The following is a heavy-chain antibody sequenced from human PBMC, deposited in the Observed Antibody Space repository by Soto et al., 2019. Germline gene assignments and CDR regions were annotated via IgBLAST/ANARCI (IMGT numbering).Heavy chain of an antibody. Sequence: ASVKVSCKASGYTFTGYYMHWVRQAPGQGLEWMGWINPNSGGTNYAQKFQGWVTMTRDTSISTAYMELSRLRSDDTAVYYCATERTVGVVPASPRDAFDIWGQGTMVTVSS. CDR1: GYTFTGYY. V-gene: IGHV1-2*04. CDR3: ATERTVGVVPASPRDAFDI. CDR2: INPNSGGT. D-gene: IGHD2-15*01. J-gene: IGHJ3*02.